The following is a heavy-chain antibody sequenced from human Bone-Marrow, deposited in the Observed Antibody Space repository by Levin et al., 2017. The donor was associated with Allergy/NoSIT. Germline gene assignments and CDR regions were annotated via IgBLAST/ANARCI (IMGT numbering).Heavy chain of an antibody. Sequence: SCAASGFTFRKYGMHWVRQAPGKGLQWVAVISHDGSQRYYVDSVKGRFTISRDNSNNTLYLEMNSLRSEDTAVYYCAKGLGPTITGPTALGNWLDPWGQGTLVTVSS. V-gene: IGHV3-30*18. D-gene: IGHD1-7*01. J-gene: IGHJ5*02. CDR3: AKGLGPTITGPTALGNWLDP. CDR1: GFTFRKYG. CDR2: ISHDGSQR.